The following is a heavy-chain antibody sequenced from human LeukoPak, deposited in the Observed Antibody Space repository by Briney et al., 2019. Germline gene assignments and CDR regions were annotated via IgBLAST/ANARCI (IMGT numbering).Heavy chain of an antibody. Sequence: APVKVSCKVSGYTLTELSMHWVRQAPGKGLEWMGGFDPEDGETIYAQKFQGRVTMTEDTSTDTAYMELSSLRSEDTAVYYCATGVIAAAGSYFDYWGQGTLVTVSS. D-gene: IGHD6-13*01. CDR3: ATGVIAAAGSYFDY. V-gene: IGHV1-24*01. CDR2: FDPEDGET. J-gene: IGHJ4*02. CDR1: GYTLTELS.